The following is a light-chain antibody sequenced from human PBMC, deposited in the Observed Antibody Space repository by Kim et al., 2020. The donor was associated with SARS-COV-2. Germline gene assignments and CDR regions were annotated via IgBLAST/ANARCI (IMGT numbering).Light chain of an antibody. CDR3: QQSYTTPLT. Sequence: ASVGDRVIISCRASQSISTYLNWYQQKPGKAPKVLIYAASSLQSGVQSRFSGSGSGTDFTLTISSLEPEDFATYFCQQSYTTPLTFGGGTKVDIK. J-gene: IGKJ4*01. CDR1: QSISTY. CDR2: AAS. V-gene: IGKV1-39*01.